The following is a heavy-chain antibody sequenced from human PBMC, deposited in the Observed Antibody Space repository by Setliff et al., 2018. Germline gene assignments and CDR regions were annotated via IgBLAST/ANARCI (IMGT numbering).Heavy chain of an antibody. D-gene: IGHD6-19*01. CDR1: GYSISSGYY. Sequence: SETLSLTCTVSGYSISSGYYWGWIRQPPGKGLEWIGSIYHSGSTYYNPSLKSRVTISVDTSKNQFSLKLSSVTAADTAVYYCATYSSGWYYFDYWGQGTLVTVSS. J-gene: IGHJ4*02. CDR3: ATYSSGWYYFDY. V-gene: IGHV4-38-2*02. CDR2: IYHSGST.